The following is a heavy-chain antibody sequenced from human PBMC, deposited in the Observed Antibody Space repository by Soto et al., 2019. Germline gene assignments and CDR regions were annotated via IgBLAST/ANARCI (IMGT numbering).Heavy chain of an antibody. D-gene: IGHD3-22*01. CDR1: GYTFTSYG. Sequence: QVQLVQSGAEVKKPGASVKVSCKASGYTFTSYGISWVRQAPGQGLEWMGWISAYNGNTNYAQKLQGRVTMTTDTSTSTAYMELRSLRSDDTAVYYCARGGRHDSSGYYLPFSGMDVWSQGTTVTVSS. J-gene: IGHJ6*02. V-gene: IGHV1-18*01. CDR2: ISAYNGNT. CDR3: ARGGRHDSSGYYLPFSGMDV.